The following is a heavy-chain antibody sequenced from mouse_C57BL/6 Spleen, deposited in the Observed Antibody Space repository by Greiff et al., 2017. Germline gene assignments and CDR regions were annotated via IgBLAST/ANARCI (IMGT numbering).Heavy chain of an antibody. CDR3: ARDYYGSSYAHAMDY. Sequence: QVQLKQSGPGLVQPSQCLSITCTVSGFSLTSYGVHWVRQSPGKGLEWLGVIWSGGSTDYNAAFISRLGISKDNSKSQVFFKMNSLQADDTAIYYCARDYYGSSYAHAMDYWGQGTSVTVSS. V-gene: IGHV2-2*01. D-gene: IGHD1-1*01. CDR1: GFSLTSYG. CDR2: IWSGGST. J-gene: IGHJ4*01.